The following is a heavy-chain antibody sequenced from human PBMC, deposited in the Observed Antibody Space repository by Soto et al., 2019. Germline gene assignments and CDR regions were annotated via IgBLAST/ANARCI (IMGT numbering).Heavy chain of an antibody. CDR2: ISSDSRYI. J-gene: IGHJ6*02. CDR3: ARIKSVEFFFINVDVYDMDV. Sequence: EVQLVESGGGLVQPGGSLRLSCAASGFTLSNYAVNWVRQAPGKGLEWVSYISSDSRYIYYGDSVKGRFTISRDNARNSVYLQMNSLRDEATAVYYCARIKSVEFFFINVDVYDMDVWGQRTPVTVSS. D-gene: IGHD3-10*01. V-gene: IGHV3-48*02. CDR1: GFTLSNYA.